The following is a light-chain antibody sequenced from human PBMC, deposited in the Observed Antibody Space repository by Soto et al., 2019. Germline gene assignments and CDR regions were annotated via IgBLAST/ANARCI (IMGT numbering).Light chain of an antibody. V-gene: IGKV3D-20*01. CDR1: QTVSRSY. CDR2: DAS. J-gene: IGKJ2*01. CDR3: QQYGSSPYT. Sequence: DIVLTQSPATLSLSPGERATLSCGASQTVSRSYLAWYQQKPGLAPRLLIYDASSRATGIPDRFSGSGSGTDCTLTISRLEPEDFAVYYCQQYGSSPYTCGQGTKLEIK.